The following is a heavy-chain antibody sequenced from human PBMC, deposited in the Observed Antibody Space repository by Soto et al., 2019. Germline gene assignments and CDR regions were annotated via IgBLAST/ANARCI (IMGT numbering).Heavy chain of an antibody. V-gene: IGHV5-10-1*01. Sequence: GESLKISCKGSGYSFTSYWISWVRQMPGKGLEWMGRIDPSDSYTNYSPSFQGHVTISADKSISTAYLQWSSLKASDTAMYYCARHGGVSGFNYGMDVWGQGTTVTVSS. D-gene: IGHD3-16*01. CDR1: GYSFTSYW. CDR2: IDPSDSYT. CDR3: ARHGGVSGFNYGMDV. J-gene: IGHJ6*02.